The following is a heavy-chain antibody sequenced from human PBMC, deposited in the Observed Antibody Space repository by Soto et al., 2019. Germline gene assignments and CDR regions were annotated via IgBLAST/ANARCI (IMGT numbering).Heavy chain of an antibody. J-gene: IGHJ6*03. CDR2: IYYSGSA. Sequence: QVQLQESGPGLVKPSETLSLTCTVSGASIRSFHWSWIRQTPGKGLEWIGYIYYSGSANYNPSLKSRVTFSVDTSRNQVSLKLSSVNAADPGVYYCAAAVPAEYVFPYYYMDVWGRGTTVTVSS. V-gene: IGHV4-59*01. D-gene: IGHD3-16*01. CDR1: GASIRSFH. CDR3: AAAVPAEYVFPYYYMDV.